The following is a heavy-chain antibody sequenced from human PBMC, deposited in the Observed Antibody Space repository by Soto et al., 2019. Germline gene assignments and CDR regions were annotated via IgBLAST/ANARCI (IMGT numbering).Heavy chain of an antibody. CDR3: ARAGEDIVVVPAAMRGGNWFDP. J-gene: IGHJ5*02. V-gene: IGHV1-18*01. D-gene: IGHD2-2*01. Sequence: ASVKVSCKASGYTFTSYGISWVRQAPGQGLEWMGWISAYNGNTNYAQKLQGRVTMTTDTSTSTAYMELRSLRSDDTAVYYCARAGEDIVVVPAAMRGGNWFDPCGQGTLVTVSS. CDR2: ISAYNGNT. CDR1: GYTFTSYG.